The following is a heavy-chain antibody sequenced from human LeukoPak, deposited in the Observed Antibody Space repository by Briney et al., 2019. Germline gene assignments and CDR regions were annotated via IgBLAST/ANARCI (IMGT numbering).Heavy chain of an antibody. CDR1: GFTFSNYG. CDR3: AKDKGGARIYFDY. D-gene: IGHD1-26*01. V-gene: IGHV3-30*02. J-gene: IGHJ4*02. CDR2: IRYDGSNK. Sequence: PGGSLRLSCAVSGFTFSNYGMLWVRQAPGKGLEWVSLIRYDGSNKYYADSVKGRFNISRDISKNTLYLQMNSLRAEDTALSSCAKDKGGARIYFDYWGQGTLVTVSS.